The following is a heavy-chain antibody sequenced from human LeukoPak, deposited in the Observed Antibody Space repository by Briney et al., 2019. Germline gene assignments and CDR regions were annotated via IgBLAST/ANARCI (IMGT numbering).Heavy chain of an antibody. D-gene: IGHD5-18*01. J-gene: IGHJ4*02. CDR1: GGTFSSYA. CDR3: ARDRSRGYSYGYLY. V-gene: IGHV1-18*01. Sequence: ASVKVSCKASGGTFSSYAISWVRQAPGQGLEWMGWISAYNGNTNYAQKLQGRVTMTTDTSTSTAYMELRSLRSDDTAVYYCARDRSRGYSYGYLYWGQGTLVTVSS. CDR2: ISAYNGNT.